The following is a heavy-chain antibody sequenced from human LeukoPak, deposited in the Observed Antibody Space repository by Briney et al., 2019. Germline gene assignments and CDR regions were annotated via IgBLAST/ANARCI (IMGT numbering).Heavy chain of an antibody. V-gene: IGHV4-34*01. D-gene: IGHD3-22*01. Sequence: PSETLSLTCAVYGGSFSGYYWSWIRQPPGKGLEWMGEINHSGSTNYNPSLKSRVTISVDTSKNQFSLKLSSVTAADTAVYYCARGRRYYDSSGYYVGYYYYYMDVRGKGTTVTVSS. CDR2: INHSGST. J-gene: IGHJ6*03. CDR3: ARGRRYYDSSGYYVGYYYYYMDV. CDR1: GGSFSGYY.